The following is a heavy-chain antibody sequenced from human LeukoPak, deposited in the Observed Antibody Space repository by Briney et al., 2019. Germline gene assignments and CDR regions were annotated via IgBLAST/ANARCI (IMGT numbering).Heavy chain of an antibody. Sequence: GGSLRLSCAASGFTFSTYAMSWVRQAPGKGPEWVSTLSGSGGNTYYADSVKGRFTISRDNSKNTLYLQMNSLRAEDTAVYYCAKVKGYSYSYGAYYFDYWGQGTLVTVSS. D-gene: IGHD5-18*01. V-gene: IGHV3-23*01. CDR2: LSGSGGNT. J-gene: IGHJ4*02. CDR3: AKVKGYSYSYGAYYFDY. CDR1: GFTFSTYA.